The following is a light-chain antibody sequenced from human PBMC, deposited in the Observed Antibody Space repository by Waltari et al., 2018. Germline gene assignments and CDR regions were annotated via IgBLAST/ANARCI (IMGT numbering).Light chain of an antibody. CDR1: EDIRKF. V-gene: IGKV1-33*01. CDR3: QQYEKLPPT. CDR2: DAS. Sequence: DIQMTQSPSSLSASAGDRVTITCQASEDIRKFLNWYQQIPGRAPKLLIYDASNLEAGVPSRFSGSGYGTEFSLTISSLQPEDFATYYCQQYEKLPPTFGGGTKVDI. J-gene: IGKJ4*01.